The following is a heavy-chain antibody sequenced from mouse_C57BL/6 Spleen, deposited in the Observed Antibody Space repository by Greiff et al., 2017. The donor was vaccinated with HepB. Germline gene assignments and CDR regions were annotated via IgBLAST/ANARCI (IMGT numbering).Heavy chain of an antibody. CDR3: ARGGNYVGLYYFDY. CDR2: IYPGDGDT. CDR1: GYSFSSSW. J-gene: IGHJ2*01. D-gene: IGHD2-1*01. V-gene: IGHV1-82*01. Sequence: VQLQQSGPELVKPGASVKISCKASGYSFSSSWMNWVKQRPGKGLEWIGRIYPGDGDTNYNGKFKGKATLTADKSSSTAYMQLSSLTSEDSAVYFCARGGNYVGLYYFDYWGQGTTLTVSS.